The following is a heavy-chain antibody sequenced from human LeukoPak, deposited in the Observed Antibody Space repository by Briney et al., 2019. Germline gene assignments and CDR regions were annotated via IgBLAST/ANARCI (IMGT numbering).Heavy chain of an antibody. CDR2: IYSGAST. CDR3: ARDRRLTLTPPWYYYYGMDV. J-gene: IGHJ6*02. CDR1: GFTVSSNY. V-gene: IGHV3-53*01. Sequence: PGGSLRLSCAASGFTVSSNYMSWVRQAPGKGVEWFSVIYSGASTYYADSVKGRFAISRDNSKNTLYLQMNSLRAEDTAVYYCARDRRLTLTPPWYYYYGMDVWGQGTTVTVSS. D-gene: IGHD1-14*01.